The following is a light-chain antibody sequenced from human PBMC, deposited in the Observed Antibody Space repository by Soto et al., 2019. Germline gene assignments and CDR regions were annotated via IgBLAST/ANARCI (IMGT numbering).Light chain of an antibody. CDR2: DES. CDR3: QKYNSAPLT. V-gene: IGKV1-27*01. CDR1: QGINHY. Sequence: DIQMTQSPSSLSASVGDRVTITCRASQGINHYLAWYQQKPGKVPKLLIYDESTLQSGVPSRFRGGGSGTDFTLTISSLQTEDVETYFCQKYNSAPLTFGGGTKVEIK. J-gene: IGKJ4*01.